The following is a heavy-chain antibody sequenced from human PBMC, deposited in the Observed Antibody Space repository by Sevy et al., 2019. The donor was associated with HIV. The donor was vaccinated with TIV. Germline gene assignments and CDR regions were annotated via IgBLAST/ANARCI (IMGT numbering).Heavy chain of an antibody. D-gene: IGHD4-4*01. Sequence: GGSLRLSCAASGFTFSSYGMHWVRQAPGKGLEWVAVISYDGSNKYYADSVKGRFTISRDNSKNTLYLQMNSLRAEDTAVYYCAKVGGPDYSNHLYHGMDIWGQGTTVTVSS. CDR1: GFTFSSYG. J-gene: IGHJ6*01. V-gene: IGHV3-30*18. CDR3: AKVGGPDYSNHLYHGMDI. CDR2: ISYDGSNK.